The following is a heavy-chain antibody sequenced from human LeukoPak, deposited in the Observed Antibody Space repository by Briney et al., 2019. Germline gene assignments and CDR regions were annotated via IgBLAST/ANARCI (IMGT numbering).Heavy chain of an antibody. Sequence: PGGSLRLSCAASGLTFSNSWMHWVRQTPGKGPVWVSCINTDGNIMRYADSVKGRFTISRDNAKNTLYLQMNSLRVEDTAVYYCARAGGPPTAMGFDPWGQGSLVSVST. CDR3: ARAGGPPTAMGFDP. J-gene: IGHJ5*02. V-gene: IGHV3-74*01. CDR1: GLTFSNSW. CDR2: INTDGNIM. D-gene: IGHD2-2*01.